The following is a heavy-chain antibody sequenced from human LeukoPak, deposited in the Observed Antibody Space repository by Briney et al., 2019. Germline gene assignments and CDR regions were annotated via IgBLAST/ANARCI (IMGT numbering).Heavy chain of an antibody. CDR3: AREGGNSTSWGYSDY. CDR2: ISWDGNKK. J-gene: IGHJ4*02. V-gene: IGHV3-30*04. D-gene: IGHD6-13*01. CDR1: GFTFRGYT. Sequence: GRSLRLSCGASGFTFRGYTMHWVRQAPGKGLQWVAVISWDGNKKFYADSVEGRFTISRDNSKNTLSLQMNSLRLEDTALYYCAREGGNSTSWGYSDYWGQGTLVTVSS.